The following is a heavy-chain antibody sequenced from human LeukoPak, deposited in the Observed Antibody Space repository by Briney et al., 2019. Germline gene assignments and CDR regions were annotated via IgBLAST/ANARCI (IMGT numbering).Heavy chain of an antibody. CDR3: ARDASRGDDAFDI. Sequence: PSETLSLTCTVSGGSISISSYYWGWIRQPPGKGLEWIGSIYYSGSTYYNPSLKSRVTISVNTSKNQFSLKLSSVTAADTAVYYCARDASRGDDAFDIWGQGTIVTVSS. V-gene: IGHV4-39*07. J-gene: IGHJ3*02. CDR1: GGSISISSYY. D-gene: IGHD3-10*01. CDR2: IYYSGST.